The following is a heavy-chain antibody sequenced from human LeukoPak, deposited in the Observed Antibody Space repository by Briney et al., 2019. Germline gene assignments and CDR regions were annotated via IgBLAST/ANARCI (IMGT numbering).Heavy chain of an antibody. V-gene: IGHV3-43*01. Sequence: GSLRLSCAASGFTFDDYTMHWVRQAPGKGLEWVSLVSWDGGSTYYADSVKGRFTISRDNNKNSLYLQMNSLRTEDTALYYCAKAYSSSWYTYDYWGQGTLVTVSS. D-gene: IGHD6-13*01. J-gene: IGHJ4*02. CDR2: VSWDGGST. CDR3: AKAYSSSWYTYDY. CDR1: GFTFDDYT.